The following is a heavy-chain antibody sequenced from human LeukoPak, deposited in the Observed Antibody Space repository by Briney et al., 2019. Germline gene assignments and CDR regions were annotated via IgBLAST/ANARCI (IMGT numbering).Heavy chain of an antibody. Sequence: VVPLMVPCANSGLDVNYNDMSGLRQTPGKGLEWVSVIYSGGSTYYADSVKGRFTISRDNSKNTVYLQMNSLRVEDTAVYYCARVKVGITYWFDPWGQGTLVTVSS. CDR2: IYSGGST. CDR1: GLDVNYND. D-gene: IGHD1-26*01. V-gene: IGHV3-66*01. CDR3: ARVKVGITYWFDP. J-gene: IGHJ5*02.